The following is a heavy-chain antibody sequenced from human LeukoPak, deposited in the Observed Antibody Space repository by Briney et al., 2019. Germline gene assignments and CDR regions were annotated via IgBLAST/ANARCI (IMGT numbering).Heavy chain of an antibody. CDR2: ISYDGSNK. Sequence: PGGSLRLSCAASGFTFSSYGMHCVRQAPGKGLEWVAVISYDGSNKYYADSVKGRFTISRDNSKNTLYLQMNSLRAEDTAVYYCANFVTTDYWGQGTLVTVSS. CDR3: ANFVTTDY. CDR1: GFTFSSYG. V-gene: IGHV3-30*18. D-gene: IGHD1-1*01. J-gene: IGHJ4*02.